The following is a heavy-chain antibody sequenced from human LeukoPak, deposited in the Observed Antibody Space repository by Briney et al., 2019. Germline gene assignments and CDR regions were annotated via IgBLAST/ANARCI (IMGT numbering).Heavy chain of an antibody. D-gene: IGHD3-9*01. CDR3: ARGLLYYDILTGDYL. V-gene: IGHV4-39*07. CDR1: GGSISSCSYY. CDR2: IYYSGST. Sequence: SETLSLSCAVSGGSISSCSYYWGWLPQPPGKGLVSFMSIYYSGSTYYNPSLKSRVTISVDTSKNQFSLKLSSVTAADTAVYYCARGLLYYDILTGDYLWGQGTLVTVSS. J-gene: IGHJ4*02.